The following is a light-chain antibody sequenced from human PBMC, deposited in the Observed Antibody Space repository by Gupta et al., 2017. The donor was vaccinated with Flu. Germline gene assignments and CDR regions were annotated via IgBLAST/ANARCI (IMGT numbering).Light chain of an antibody. CDR3: QQRSSWPIT. V-gene: IGKV3-11*01. Sequence: FGFTRSPATLSLSPGETATLSCRASQSVASYLAWYQQKPGQAPRLLISDASNRATAIPARFSGSGSGTDFTLTISSLQPEDFALYYCQQRSSWPITFGQGTRLEIK. CDR2: DAS. J-gene: IGKJ5*01. CDR1: QSVASY.